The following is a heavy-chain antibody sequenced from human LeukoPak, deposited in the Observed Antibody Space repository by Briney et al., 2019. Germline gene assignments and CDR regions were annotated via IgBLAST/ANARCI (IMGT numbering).Heavy chain of an antibody. J-gene: IGHJ6*02. CDR2: INWNGSST. CDR1: GFIFENYG. D-gene: IGHD5-12*01. CDR3: AASRVYSGYDEGYYYYGMDA. Sequence: GGSLRLSCAASGFIFENYGMSWVRQAPGKGLEWVSGINWNGSSTGYADSVKGRFTISRDNAKNSLYLQMNSLRAEDTALYHCAASRVYSGYDEGYYYYGMDAWGQGTTVTVSS. V-gene: IGHV3-20*01.